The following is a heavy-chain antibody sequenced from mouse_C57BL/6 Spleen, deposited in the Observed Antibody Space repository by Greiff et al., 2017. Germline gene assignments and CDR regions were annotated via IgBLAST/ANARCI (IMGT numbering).Heavy chain of an antibody. CDR1: GFTFSSYA. V-gene: IGHV5-4*01. CDR3: AREEDYGSSYGFAY. J-gene: IGHJ3*01. D-gene: IGHD1-1*01. Sequence: EVKVVESGGGLVKPGGSLKLSCAASGFTFSSYAMSWVRQTPEKRLEWVATISDGGSYTYYPDNVKGRFTISRDNAKNNLYLQMSHLKSEDTAMYYCAREEDYGSSYGFAYWGQGTLVTVSA. CDR2: ISDGGSYT.